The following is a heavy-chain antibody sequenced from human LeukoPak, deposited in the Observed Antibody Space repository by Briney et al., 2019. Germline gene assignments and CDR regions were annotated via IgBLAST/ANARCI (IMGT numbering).Heavy chain of an antibody. Sequence: GGSLRLSCAASGFTFSSYSMNWVRQAPGKGLEWASSISSSSSYIYYADSVKGRFTISRDNAKNSLYLQMNSLRAEDTAVYYCARANDNYYYYYMDVWGKGTTVTISS. D-gene: IGHD3-9*01. J-gene: IGHJ6*03. CDR1: GFTFSSYS. CDR3: ARANDNYYYYYMDV. CDR2: ISSSSSYI. V-gene: IGHV3-21*01.